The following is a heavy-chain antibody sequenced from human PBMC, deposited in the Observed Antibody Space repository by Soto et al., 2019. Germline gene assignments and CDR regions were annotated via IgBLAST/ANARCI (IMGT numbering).Heavy chain of an antibody. CDR2: ISSSSSTI. D-gene: IGHD6-19*01. CDR3: AGHGGQWLNWFDP. Sequence: GSLRLSCAASGFTFSSYDMNWGRQAPGKGLEWVSYISSSSSTIYYADSVKGRFTISRDNAKNSLYLQMNSLRAEDTAVYYCAGHGGQWLNWFDPWGQGILVTVSS. J-gene: IGHJ5*02. V-gene: IGHV3-48*01. CDR1: GFTFSSYD.